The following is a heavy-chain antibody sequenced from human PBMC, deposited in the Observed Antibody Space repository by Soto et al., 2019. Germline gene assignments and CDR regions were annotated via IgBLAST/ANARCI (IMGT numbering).Heavy chain of an antibody. CDR1: GFTFSSYA. D-gene: IGHD3-9*01. V-gene: IGHV3-30-3*01. Sequence: GGSLRLSCAASGFTFSSYAMHWVRQAPGKGLEWVAVISSDGSKKYYADSVKGRFTISRDNSENTLFLQMNSLRAEDTAVYYCARDEYFDPSGPPYNYWGQGSLVTVSS. CDR3: ARDEYFDPSGPPYNY. CDR2: ISSDGSKK. J-gene: IGHJ4*02.